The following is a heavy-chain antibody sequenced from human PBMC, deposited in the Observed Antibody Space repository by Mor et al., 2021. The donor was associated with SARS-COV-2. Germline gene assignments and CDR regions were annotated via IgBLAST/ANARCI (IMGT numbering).Heavy chain of an antibody. V-gene: IGHV4-4*02. J-gene: IGHJ3*02. CDR3: ARIRGELSHAFDI. Sequence: SLKSRVTISIDKSKNQFSLKLSSVTAADTAIYYCARIRGELSHAFDIWGPGTLVTVSS. D-gene: IGHD3-10*01.